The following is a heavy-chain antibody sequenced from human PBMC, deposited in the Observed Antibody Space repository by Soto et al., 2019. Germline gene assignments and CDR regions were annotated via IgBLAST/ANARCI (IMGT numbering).Heavy chain of an antibody. CDR3: ARDQGGSYLSECWFDP. D-gene: IGHD1-26*01. CDR1: GGTFSSYA. J-gene: IGHJ5*02. Sequence: QVQLVQSGAEVKKPGSSVKVSCTASGGTFSSYAISWVRQAPGQGLEWMGGIIPIFGTANYAQKFQGRVTITADKSTSTAYMELSSLRSEDTAVYYCARDQGGSYLSECWFDPWGQGTLVTVSS. V-gene: IGHV1-69*06. CDR2: IIPIFGTA.